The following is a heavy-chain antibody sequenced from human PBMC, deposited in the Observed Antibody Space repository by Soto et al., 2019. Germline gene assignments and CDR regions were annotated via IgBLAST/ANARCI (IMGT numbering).Heavy chain of an antibody. CDR2: ISAYNGNT. Sequence: GASVKVSCKASGYTFTSYGISWVRQAPGQGLEWMGWISAYNGNTNYAQKLQGRVTMTTDTSTSTAYMELRSLRSDDTAVYYCARDHFYDSSGYYYAVNWFDPWGQGTLVTVSS. D-gene: IGHD3-22*01. J-gene: IGHJ5*02. CDR1: GYTFTSYG. V-gene: IGHV1-18*01. CDR3: ARDHFYDSSGYYYAVNWFDP.